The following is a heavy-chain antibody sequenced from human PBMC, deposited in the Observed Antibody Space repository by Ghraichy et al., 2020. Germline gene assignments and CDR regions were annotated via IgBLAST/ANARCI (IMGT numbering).Heavy chain of an antibody. V-gene: IGHV3-11*01. CDR1: GFTFSDYY. Sequence: GESLNISCAASGFTFSDYYMSWIRQAPGKGLEWVSYISSSGSTIYYADSVKGRFTISRDNAKNSLYLQMNSLRAEDTAVYYCARDKQTRAYNWFDPWGQGTLVTVSS. CDR2: ISSSGSTI. CDR3: ARDKQTRAYNWFDP. J-gene: IGHJ5*02. D-gene: IGHD1/OR15-1a*01.